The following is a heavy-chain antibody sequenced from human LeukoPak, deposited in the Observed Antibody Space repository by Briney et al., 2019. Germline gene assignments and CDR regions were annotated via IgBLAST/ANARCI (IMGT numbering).Heavy chain of an antibody. CDR3: AREAGDCSSTSCYRRYYFDY. CDR2: IYHSGST. J-gene: IGHJ4*02. D-gene: IGHD2-2*01. CDR1: GYSISSGYY. V-gene: IGHV4-38-2*02. Sequence: SETLSLTCTVSGYSISSGYYWGWIRQPPGKGLEWIGSIYHSGSTYYNPSLKSRVTISVDTSKNHFSLKLSSVTAADTAVYYCAREAGDCSSTSCYRRYYFDYWGQGTLVTVSS.